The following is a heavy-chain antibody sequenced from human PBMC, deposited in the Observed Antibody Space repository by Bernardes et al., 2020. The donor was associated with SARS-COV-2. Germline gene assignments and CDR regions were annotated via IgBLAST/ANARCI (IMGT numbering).Heavy chain of an antibody. CDR1: GYIFTDYY. D-gene: IGHD6-13*01. CDR3: AKELAYGSSWRDYSYYFGMDV. CDR2: INPSGGST. J-gene: IGHJ6*02. Sequence: ASVKVSCKTSGYIFTDYYIHWVRQAPGQGLEWMGIINPSGGSTTYAQKLQGRVTMTGDTSTSTVYMELSSLRSDDTAVYYCAKELAYGSSWRDYSYYFGMDVWGQGTTVTVSS. V-gene: IGHV1-46*01.